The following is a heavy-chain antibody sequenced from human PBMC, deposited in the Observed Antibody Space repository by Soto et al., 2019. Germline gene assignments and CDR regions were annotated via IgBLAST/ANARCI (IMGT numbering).Heavy chain of an antibody. D-gene: IGHD2-2*01. Sequence: GTLRLSCTASGFTFNTYGMHWVRQAPGEGLEWVAVIAYDGTNKYYRDSVKGRFTVSRDNSKNTLYLLMNSLSPEDTAVYYCAKVSDRHYALDVWGHGTTVTVSS. J-gene: IGHJ6*02. CDR3: AKVSDRHYALDV. CDR2: IAYDGTNK. CDR1: GFTFNTYG. V-gene: IGHV3-30*18.